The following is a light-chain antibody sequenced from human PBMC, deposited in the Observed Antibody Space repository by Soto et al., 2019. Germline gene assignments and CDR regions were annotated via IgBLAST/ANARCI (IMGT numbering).Light chain of an antibody. J-gene: IGLJ1*01. CDR2: SNN. Sequence: QSVLTQPPSAAGAPGQSVTISCSGSSSNIVSNTVNWYHQLPGTAPKLLLYSNNQRPSGVPDRFSGSKSGTSASLAISGLQSEDEDDYYSAASDDSMHGHLFAPRTKVNVL. CDR3: AASDDSMHGHL. CDR1: SSNIVSNT. V-gene: IGLV1-44*01.